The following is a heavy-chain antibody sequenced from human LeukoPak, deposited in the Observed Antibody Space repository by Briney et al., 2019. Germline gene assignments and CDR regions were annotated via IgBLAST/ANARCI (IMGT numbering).Heavy chain of an antibody. V-gene: IGHV3-23*01. J-gene: IGHJ4*02. Sequence: GGSLRLSCEASGFTFSSYAMSWVRQAPGKGLEWVSAISGSGGSTYYADSAKGRFTISRDNSKNTLYLQMNSLRAEDTAVYYCAKKVGIQLSCIDYWGQGTLVTVSS. CDR2: ISGSGGST. D-gene: IGHD5-18*01. CDR3: AKKVGIQLSCIDY. CDR1: GFTFSSYA.